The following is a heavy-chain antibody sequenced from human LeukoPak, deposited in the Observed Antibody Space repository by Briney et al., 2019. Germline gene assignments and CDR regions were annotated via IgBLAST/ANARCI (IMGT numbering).Heavy chain of an antibody. D-gene: IGHD2-15*01. Sequence: PSETLSLTCAVYGGSFSGYYWSWIRQPPGKGLEWIGEINHSGSTNYNPSLKSRVTISVDTSKHQFSLKLSSVTAADTAVYYCARGRICSGGSCYGGWFDPWGQGTLVTVSS. CDR3: ARGRICSGGSCYGGWFDP. CDR2: INHSGST. V-gene: IGHV4-34*01. CDR1: GGSFSGYY. J-gene: IGHJ5*02.